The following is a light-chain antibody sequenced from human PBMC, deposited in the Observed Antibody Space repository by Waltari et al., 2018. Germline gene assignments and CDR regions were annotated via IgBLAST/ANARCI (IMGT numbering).Light chain of an antibody. CDR2: DVS. Sequence: QSALTQPASVSGSPGQSITVSCTGISNDVGIHNFVSWYQHHPGKAPKVVIYDVSCRASGVSDRFSGSKSGNTASLTISGLQAEDEADYYCSSYTSNNAVFGGGTKLTVL. J-gene: IGLJ3*02. CDR1: SNDVGIHNF. V-gene: IGLV2-14*03. CDR3: SSYTSNNAV.